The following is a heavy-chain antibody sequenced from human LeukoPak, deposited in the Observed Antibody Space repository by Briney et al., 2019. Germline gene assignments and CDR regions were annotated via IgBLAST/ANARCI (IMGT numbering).Heavy chain of an antibody. V-gene: IGHV3-74*01. J-gene: IGHJ4*02. Sequence: QPGGCLRLSCAASGFTFSSHWMHWVRQAPGKGLVWVSRINGDGSSTSYADSVKGRFTISRDNAKNTMYLQMNSLRAEDTAVYFCARGPGGGSGSYYVGDYWGQGTLVTVSS. CDR1: GFTFSSHW. CDR2: INGDGSST. CDR3: ARGPGGGSGSYYVGDY. D-gene: IGHD3-22*01.